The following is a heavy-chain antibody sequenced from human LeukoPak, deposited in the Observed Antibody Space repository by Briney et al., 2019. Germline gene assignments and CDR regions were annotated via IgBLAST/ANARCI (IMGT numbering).Heavy chain of an antibody. V-gene: IGHV1-2*02. CDR3: ARDLVRVVPAPNWFDP. J-gene: IGHJ5*02. CDR1: GYTFTGYY. D-gene: IGHD2-2*01. Sequence: ASVKVSCKASGYTFTGYYIHWVRQAPGQGLEWMGWINPNSGGTNYAQKFQGRVTMTRDTSISTAYMDLSRLRSDDTAVYYCARDLVRVVPAPNWFDPWGQGTLVTVSS. CDR2: INPNSGGT.